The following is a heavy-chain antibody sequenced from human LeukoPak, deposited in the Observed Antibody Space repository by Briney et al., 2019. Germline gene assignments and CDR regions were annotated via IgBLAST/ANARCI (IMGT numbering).Heavy chain of an antibody. CDR3: ARDHYYDSSGYYGGY. D-gene: IGHD3-22*01. V-gene: IGHV1-69*04. CDR1: GGTFSSYA. CDR2: IIPIFGIA. J-gene: IGHJ4*02. Sequence: ASVKVSCKASGGTFSSYAISWVRQAPGQGLEWMGRIIPIFGIANYAQKFQGRVTITADKSTSTAYMELSSLRSEDTAVYYCARDHYYDSSGYYGGYWGQGTPVTVSS.